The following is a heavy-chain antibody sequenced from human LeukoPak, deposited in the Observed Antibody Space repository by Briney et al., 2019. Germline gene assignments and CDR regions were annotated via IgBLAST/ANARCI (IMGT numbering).Heavy chain of an antibody. CDR1: GFTFSSFD. D-gene: IGHD1-1*01. CDR3: ARGPPRGKYYYMDV. Sequence: GGALRLSCAASGFTFSSFDMHWVRQPTGQGLEWVSTIGTASDTYYPGSVEGRFTLARDNAKNSLYPQMNSLTAGDTAVYYCARGPPRGKYYYMDVWGKGTPVTVSS. V-gene: IGHV3-13*01. CDR2: IGTASDT. J-gene: IGHJ6*03.